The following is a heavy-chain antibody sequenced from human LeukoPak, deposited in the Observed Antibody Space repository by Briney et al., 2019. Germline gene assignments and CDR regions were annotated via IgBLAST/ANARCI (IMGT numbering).Heavy chain of an antibody. CDR3: ARDAGSTALDI. CDR2: IKEDGTTK. V-gene: IGHV3-7*01. CDR1: GFTFSASW. J-gene: IGHJ3*02. Sequence: GGSLRLSCAASGFTFSASWVTWVRQAPGKGLDWVANIKEDGTTKNYVDSVRGRFTISRDNAEKSLYLQMTSLRAEDTAVYYCARDAGSTALDIWGQGTMVTVSS.